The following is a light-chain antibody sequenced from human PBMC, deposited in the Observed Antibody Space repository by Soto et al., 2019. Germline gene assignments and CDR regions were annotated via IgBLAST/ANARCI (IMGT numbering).Light chain of an antibody. J-gene: IGLJ3*02. CDR1: SSDVGGYDY. CDR2: DVS. V-gene: IGLV2-14*03. CDR3: SSYTRSSTVV. Sequence: QSALTQPASMSGSPGQSITISCTGTSSDVGGYDYVSWYQHHPGIAPKLIIYDVSNRPSGVSVRFSGSKSGNTASLTISGLQAEDEADYYCSSYTRSSTVVFGGGTKLTVL.